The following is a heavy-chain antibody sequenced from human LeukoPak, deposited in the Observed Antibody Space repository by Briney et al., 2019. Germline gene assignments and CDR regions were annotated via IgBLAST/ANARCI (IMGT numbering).Heavy chain of an antibody. V-gene: IGHV3-23*01. CDR2: ISGSGGST. D-gene: IGHD5-18*01. Sequence: ETLSLTCTVSGGSISSYYWSWVRQAPGKGLEWVSAISGSGGSTYYADSVKGRFTISRDNSENTLYLQMNSLRAEDTAVYYCAKDQGYSYGYFDYWGQGTLVTVSS. J-gene: IGHJ4*02. CDR1: GGSISSYY. CDR3: AKDQGYSYGYFDY.